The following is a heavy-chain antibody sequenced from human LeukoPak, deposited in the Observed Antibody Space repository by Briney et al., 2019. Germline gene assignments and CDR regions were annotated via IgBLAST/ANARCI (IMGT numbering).Heavy chain of an antibody. J-gene: IGHJ3*02. CDR1: GGSISSSY. D-gene: IGHD6-19*01. CDR3: ARAIYSRAWYASDI. V-gene: IGHV4-59*01. Sequence: PSETLSLTCSVSGGSISSSYWSWIREAPGKGPEWMGYIFYTGSNDYSPSLKSRVTISVDTSKNQFSLRVNSVTAADTAVYYCARAIYSRAWYASDIWGQGTVVTVSA. CDR2: IFYTGSN.